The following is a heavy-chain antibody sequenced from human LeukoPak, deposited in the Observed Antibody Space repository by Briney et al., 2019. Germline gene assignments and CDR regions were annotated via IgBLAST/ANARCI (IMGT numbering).Heavy chain of an antibody. CDR1: GDSISSSSYY. V-gene: IGHV4-39*07. D-gene: IGHD5-18*01. Sequence: PSETLSLTCTVSGDSISSSSYYWVWIRQPPGKGLEWIGSIYCSGSTYYNPSLKSRVTISLDTSKNQFSLKLSSVTAADTAVYYCARTTEGGYTYGYFYYYYMDVWGKGTTVTISS. CDR3: ARTTEGGYTYGYFYYYYMDV. CDR2: IYCSGST. J-gene: IGHJ6*03.